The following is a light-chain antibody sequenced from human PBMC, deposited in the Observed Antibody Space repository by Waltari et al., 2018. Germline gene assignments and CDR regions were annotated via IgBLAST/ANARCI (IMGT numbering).Light chain of an antibody. J-gene: IGLJ2*01. V-gene: IGLV6-57*01. CDR1: SGSIASNS. Sequence: NFMLTQPHSVSESPGKTVTISCTRRSGSIASNSVQWFRQRPGSPPTTVISVDNQRPSGVPDRFSGSVDSSSNSASLTVSGLKPEDEADYYCQSYDSSSPHVVFGGGTKLTVL. CDR3: QSYDSSSPHVV. CDR2: VDN.